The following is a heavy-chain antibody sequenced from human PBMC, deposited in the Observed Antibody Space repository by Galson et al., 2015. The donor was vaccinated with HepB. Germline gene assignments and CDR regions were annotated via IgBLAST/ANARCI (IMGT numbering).Heavy chain of an antibody. Sequence: SLRLSCAASGFTFGSYTMNWVRQAPGKGLEWLSYISTDSSTIYYADSVKGRFTISRDNAKNSLYLQMNNLRAEDTAVYYCARVADADYGDHSHFDYWGQGTLVTVSS. V-gene: IGHV3-48*01. CDR3: ARVADADYGDHSHFDY. CDR1: GFTFGSYT. CDR2: ISTDSSTI. J-gene: IGHJ4*02. D-gene: IGHD4-17*01.